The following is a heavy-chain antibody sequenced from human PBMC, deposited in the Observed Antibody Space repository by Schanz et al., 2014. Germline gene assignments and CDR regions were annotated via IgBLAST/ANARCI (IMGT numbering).Heavy chain of an antibody. CDR2: IATSSSTR. V-gene: IGHV3-48*01. CDR3: ARDLEGYGGGGGGFDP. J-gene: IGHJ5*02. Sequence: EVRLVESGGGLVQPGGSLRLSCEASGFDFNSYSMNWVRQVPGKGLEWLSYIATSSSTRHYADSVKGRVTISRDNAKNSVSLQMRRLRVEDTAVYCCARDLEGYGGGGGGFDPWGQGTLVTVSS. CDR1: GFDFNSYS. D-gene: IGHD2-21*01.